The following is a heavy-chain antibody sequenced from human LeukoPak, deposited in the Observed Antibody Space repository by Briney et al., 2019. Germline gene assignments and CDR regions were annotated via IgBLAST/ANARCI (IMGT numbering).Heavy chain of an antibody. V-gene: IGHV3-11*04. CDR2: IISGSSTI. J-gene: IGHJ6*02. CDR3: AREDHYYHGMDV. CDR1: GFTFSDYY. Sequence: GGSLRLSCAASGFTFSDYYMSWIRQAPGKGLEWVSYIISGSSTIYYADSVKGRFTISRDNGKNSLYLQMNSLRAEDTAVYYCAREDHYYHGMDVWGQGTTVTVSS.